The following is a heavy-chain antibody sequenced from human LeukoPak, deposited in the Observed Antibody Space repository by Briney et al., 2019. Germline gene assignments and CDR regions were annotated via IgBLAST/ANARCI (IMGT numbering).Heavy chain of an antibody. D-gene: IGHD6-19*01. V-gene: IGHV3-53*01. CDR2: IDYDGGSG. CDR3: TSNSGWYGLS. Sequence: GGSLRLSCAASGFTVSSNYMTWVRQAPGKGLEWVSSIDYDGGSGHYADSVKGRFTISRDNSNNTLFLHLNSLRGEDTAVYYCTSNSGWYGLSWGQGTLVTVSS. CDR1: GFTVSSNY. J-gene: IGHJ1*01.